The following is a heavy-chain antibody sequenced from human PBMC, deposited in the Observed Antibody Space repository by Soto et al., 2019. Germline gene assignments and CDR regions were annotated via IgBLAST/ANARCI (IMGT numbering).Heavy chain of an antibody. CDR1: GFTFSSYA. D-gene: IGHD1-26*01. Sequence: QVQLVESGGGVVQPGRSLRLSCAASGFTFSSYAMHWVRQAPGKGLEWVAVISYDGSNKYYADSVKGRFTISRDNSKNTLYLQMNSLRAEDTAVYYCARGEGAFDLWGQGTMVTVSS. CDR2: ISYDGSNK. CDR3: ARGEGAFDL. J-gene: IGHJ3*01. V-gene: IGHV3-30-3*01.